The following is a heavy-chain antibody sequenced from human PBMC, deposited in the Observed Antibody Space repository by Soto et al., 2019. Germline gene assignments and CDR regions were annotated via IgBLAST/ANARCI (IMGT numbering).Heavy chain of an antibody. CDR1: GGSIDSGDYY. CDR2: IYYSGTT. V-gene: IGHV4-30-4*08. Sequence: SETLSLTCTVSGGSIDSGDYYWSWIRQPPGKGLEWIGYIYYSGTTYYTPSLKSRLTMSMDRANDHFSLNLTSVTAADTAVYFCARGHYYYGMDVWGQGITVTVSS. CDR3: ARGHYYYGMDV. J-gene: IGHJ6*02.